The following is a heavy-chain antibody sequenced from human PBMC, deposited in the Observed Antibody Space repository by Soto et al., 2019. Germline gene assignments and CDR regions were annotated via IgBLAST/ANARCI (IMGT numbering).Heavy chain of an antibody. CDR3: AKDLGYSYGFGGYYGMDV. Sequence: GGSLRLSCAASGFTFSSYGMHWVRQAPGKGLEWVAVISYDGSNKYYADSVKGRFTISRDNSKNTLYLQMNSLGAEDTAVYYCAKDLGYSYGFGGYYGMDVWGQGTTVTVSS. CDR2: ISYDGSNK. CDR1: GFTFSSYG. V-gene: IGHV3-30*18. D-gene: IGHD5-18*01. J-gene: IGHJ6*02.